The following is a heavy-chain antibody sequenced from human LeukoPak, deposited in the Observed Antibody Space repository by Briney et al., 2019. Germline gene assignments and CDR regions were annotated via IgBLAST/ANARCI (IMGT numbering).Heavy chain of an antibody. Sequence: GGSLRLSSAASGVASSSYAMSWVRQAPGKGLEWVSAISGSGGSTYYADSVKGRFTISRDNSKNTLYLQMNSLRAEDTAVYYCAKDKRYYYDSSGYYAFDYWGQGTLVTVSS. CDR3: AKDKRYYYDSSGYYAFDY. J-gene: IGHJ4*02. D-gene: IGHD3-22*01. V-gene: IGHV3-23*01. CDR1: GVASSSYA. CDR2: ISGSGGST.